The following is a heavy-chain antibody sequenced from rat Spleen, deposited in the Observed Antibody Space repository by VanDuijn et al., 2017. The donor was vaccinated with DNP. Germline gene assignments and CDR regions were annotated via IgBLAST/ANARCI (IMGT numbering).Heavy chain of an antibody. CDR3: ARGPPYYYDDYFPDY. CDR1: EFTFNNYW. CDR2: ITSSGGSA. D-gene: IGHD1-12*03. Sequence: EVQLVESGGGLVQPGGSLKLSCAASEFTFNNYWMNWIRQVPGKGLEWVASITSSGGSAYYPDSVRGRFTISRDNAKNTLYLQMNSLRSEDTATYHCARGPPYYYDDYFPDYWGQGVMVTVSS. V-gene: IGHV5-31*01. J-gene: IGHJ2*01.